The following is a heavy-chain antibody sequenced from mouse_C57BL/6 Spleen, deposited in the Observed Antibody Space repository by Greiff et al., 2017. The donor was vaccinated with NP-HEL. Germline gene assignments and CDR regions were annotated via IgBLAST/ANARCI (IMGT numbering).Heavy chain of an antibody. CDR1: GYTFTEYT. J-gene: IGHJ4*01. CDR2: FYPGSGSI. Sequence: VQLQQSGAELVKPGASVKLSCKASGYTFTEYTIHWVKQRSGQGLEWIGWFYPGSGSIKYNEKFKDTATLTADKSSSTVYMELSRLTSEDSAVYFCARHEDYYGSSPYYYAMDYWGQGTSVTVSS. D-gene: IGHD1-1*01. V-gene: IGHV1-62-2*01. CDR3: ARHEDYYGSSPYYYAMDY.